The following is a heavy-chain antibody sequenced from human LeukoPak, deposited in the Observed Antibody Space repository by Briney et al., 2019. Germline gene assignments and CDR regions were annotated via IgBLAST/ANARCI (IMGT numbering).Heavy chain of an antibody. CDR1: GFTFSSQN. V-gene: IGHV3-21*01. D-gene: IGHD6-19*01. CDR3: VKNGWLDY. J-gene: IGHJ4*02. Sequence: PGGSLRLSCAASGFTFSSQNMNWARQAPGKGLEWVAYISTSGDSTKYADSVEGRFTISRDNVENSLYLLMNSLRGDDTAVYYCVKNGWLDYWGQGIVVTVSS. CDR2: ISTSGDST.